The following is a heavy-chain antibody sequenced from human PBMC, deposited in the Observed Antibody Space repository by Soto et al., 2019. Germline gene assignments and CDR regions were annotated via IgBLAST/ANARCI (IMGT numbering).Heavy chain of an antibody. V-gene: IGHV3-64D*06. CDR2: ISSYGADT. J-gene: IGHJ4*02. D-gene: IGHD6-19*01. Sequence: GGSLRLSXSASGFTFNSYAMHWVRQAPGKGLEFVSAISSYGADTYYADSVKGRFAISRDNSKNTLYLQMSSLRAEDTALYYCVKEGYMRSDWYGQFDYWGQGALVTVSS. CDR3: VKEGYMRSDWYGQFDY. CDR1: GFTFNSYA.